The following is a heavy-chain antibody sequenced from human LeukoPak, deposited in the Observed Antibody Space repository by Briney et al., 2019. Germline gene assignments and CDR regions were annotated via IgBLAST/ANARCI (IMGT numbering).Heavy chain of an antibody. J-gene: IGHJ4*02. CDR1: GFTFSDYY. D-gene: IGHD5-18*01. CDR2: ISSSGSTI. V-gene: IGHV3-11*01. CDR3: ARGIQLWKYYFDY. Sequence: PGGSLRLSCAASGFTFSDYYMNWFRQAPGQGLEWVSYISSSGSTIHYADSVKGRFTISRDNAKNSLYLQMNSLRAEDTAVYYCARGIQLWKYYFDYWGRGTLVTVSS.